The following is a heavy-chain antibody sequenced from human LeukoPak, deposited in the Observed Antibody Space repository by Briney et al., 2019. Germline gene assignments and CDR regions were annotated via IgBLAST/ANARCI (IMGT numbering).Heavy chain of an antibody. CDR1: GFSFSSYG. Sequence: GGSLSPACAASGFSFSSYGMGWASLPGGKGLEWVSAISGSGSSTYYADTVKGRFTISRDNSKNSLYLQMNSLRAEDTAVYYCARYSYGLGSSYFDYWGLGTLVTVSS. D-gene: IGHD3-10*01. V-gene: IGHV3-23*01. CDR2: ISGSGSST. J-gene: IGHJ4*02. CDR3: ARYSYGLGSSYFDY.